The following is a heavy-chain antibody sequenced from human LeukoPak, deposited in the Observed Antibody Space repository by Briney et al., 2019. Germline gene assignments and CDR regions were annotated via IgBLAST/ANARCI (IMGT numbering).Heavy chain of an antibody. CDR3: TRDKDSGYDWGTLDY. Sequence: PGRSLRLACTASGFTFGDYAMSWLRQAPGKGLEWVGFIRSKAYGGTTEYAASVKGRFTISRDDSKSIAYLQMNSLKTEDTAVYYCTRDKDSGYDWGTLDYWGQGTLVTVSS. V-gene: IGHV3-49*03. CDR1: GFTFGDYA. D-gene: IGHD5-12*01. CDR2: IRSKAYGGTT. J-gene: IGHJ4*02.